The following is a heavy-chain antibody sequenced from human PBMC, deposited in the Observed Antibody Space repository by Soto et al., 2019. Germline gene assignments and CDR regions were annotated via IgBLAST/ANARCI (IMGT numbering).Heavy chain of an antibody. V-gene: IGHV3-33*01. CDR1: GFTFSSYG. Sequence: QVQLVESGGGVVQPGRSLRLSCAASGFTFSSYGMHWVRQAPGKGLEWVAVIWYDGSNKYYADSVKGRFTISRDNSKNTLYLQMNSLRAEDTAVYYCARDGRVEGLEFYHRDYWGQGTLVTVSS. CDR2: IWYDGSNK. CDR3: ARDGRVEGLEFYHRDY. D-gene: IGHD2-8*02. J-gene: IGHJ4*02.